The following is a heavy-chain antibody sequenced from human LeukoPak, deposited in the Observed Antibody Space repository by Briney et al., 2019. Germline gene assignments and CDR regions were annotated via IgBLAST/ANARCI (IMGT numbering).Heavy chain of an antibody. CDR2: VGGSDYST. V-gene: IGHV3-23*01. J-gene: IGHJ3*02. Sequence: PGGSLRLSCAASGFTFSSYGMSWVRQAPGKGLEWVSAVGGSDYSTYYADSVKDRFTISRDHSKNTLYLQMNSLRAEDTAVYYCAKGKRYCSITTCYEDAFHIWGQGTMVTVSS. D-gene: IGHD2-2*01. CDR3: AKGKRYCSITTCYEDAFHI. CDR1: GFTFSSYG.